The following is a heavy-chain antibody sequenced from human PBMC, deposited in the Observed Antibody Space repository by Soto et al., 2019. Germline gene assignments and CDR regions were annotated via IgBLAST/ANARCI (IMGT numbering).Heavy chain of an antibody. J-gene: IGHJ5*02. D-gene: IGHD6-13*01. V-gene: IGHV1-69*01. CDR3: ARAPIAAAGKVWFDP. CDR1: GGTFSSYA. CDR2: IIPIFGTA. Sequence: QVQLVQSGAEVKKPGSSVKVSCKASGGTFSSYAISWVRQAPGQGLEWLGGIIPIFGTANYAQKFQGRITINADESTSTADRELSSLRAEATAVYYCARAPIAAAGKVWFDPWGQGTLVTVSS.